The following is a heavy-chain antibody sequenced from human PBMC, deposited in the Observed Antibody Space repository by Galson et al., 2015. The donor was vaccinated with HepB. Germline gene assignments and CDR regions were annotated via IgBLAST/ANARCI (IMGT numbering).Heavy chain of an antibody. J-gene: IGHJ5*02. CDR2: ISANGGSR. Sequence: SLRLSCATSGFTFSEYTMSWVRQAPGKGLEWVSGISANGGSRFYAESVKGRFTISRDNSKNTLSFQMNSLRAEDTAVYYCAKGYGLFDLWGQGTLVTVSS. CDR1: GFTFSEYT. CDR3: AKGYGLFDL. D-gene: IGHD4-17*01. V-gene: IGHV3-23*01.